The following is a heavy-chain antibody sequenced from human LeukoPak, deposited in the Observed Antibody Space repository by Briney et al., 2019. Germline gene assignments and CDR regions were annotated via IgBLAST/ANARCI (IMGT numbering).Heavy chain of an antibody. Sequence: GGSLRLSCAASGFTFSSYAMSWVRQAPGKGLEWVSAISDSGGSTYYADSVKGRFTISRDNSKNTLYLQMNSLRAEDTAVYYCARGGFLEWQGPDAFDIWGQGTMVTVSS. CDR3: ARGGFLEWQGPDAFDI. V-gene: IGHV3-23*01. D-gene: IGHD3-3*01. CDR1: GFTFSSYA. CDR2: ISDSGGST. J-gene: IGHJ3*02.